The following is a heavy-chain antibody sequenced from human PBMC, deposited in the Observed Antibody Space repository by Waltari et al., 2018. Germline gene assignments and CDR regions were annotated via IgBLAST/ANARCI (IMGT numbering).Heavy chain of an antibody. D-gene: IGHD6-13*01. CDR1: GGSISSYY. CDR2: IYYSGST. Sequence: QVQLQESGPGLVKPSETLSLTCTVSGGSISSYYWSWIRQPPGKGMEWIGYIYYSGSTNYNPSPKSRGTISVDTPKNQFSMKLSSVTAADTAVYYCAMSIRDSSWYLDAFDIWGQGTMVTVSS. V-gene: IGHV4-59*01. CDR3: AMSIRDSSWYLDAFDI. J-gene: IGHJ3*02.